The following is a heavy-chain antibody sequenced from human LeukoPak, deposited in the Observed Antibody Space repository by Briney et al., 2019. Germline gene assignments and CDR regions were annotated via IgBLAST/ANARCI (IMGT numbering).Heavy chain of an antibody. J-gene: IGHJ4*02. Sequence: YPGGSLRLSCAASGFIFSDHYMDWVRQAPGKGLEWVGRTRNRANSYTTIYAASVKGRFTISRDESKNSLYLQMNSLKTEDTAVYYCARAGSGSYYNVYYFDYWGQGTLVTVSS. V-gene: IGHV3-72*01. CDR1: GFIFSDHY. D-gene: IGHD3-10*01. CDR2: TRNRANSYTT. CDR3: ARAGSGSYYNVYYFDY.